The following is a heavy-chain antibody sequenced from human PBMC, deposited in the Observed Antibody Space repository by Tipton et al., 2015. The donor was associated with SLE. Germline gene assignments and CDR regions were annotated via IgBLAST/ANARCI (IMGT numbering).Heavy chain of an antibody. Sequence: TLSLTCTVSGGSINSYYWSWIRQHPGKGLEWIGYIYYSGSTYYNPSLKSRVTISVDTSKNQFSLKLISVTAADTAVYYCARELDTFDIWGQGTMVTVSS. CDR3: ARELDTFDI. J-gene: IGHJ3*02. CDR2: IYYSGST. CDR1: GGSINSYY. V-gene: IGHV4-31*03.